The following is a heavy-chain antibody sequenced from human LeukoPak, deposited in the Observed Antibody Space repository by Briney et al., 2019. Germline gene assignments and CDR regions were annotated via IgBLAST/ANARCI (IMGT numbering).Heavy chain of an antibody. J-gene: IGHJ4*02. Sequence: ASVKVSCKASGYTITNYAMHWVRQAPGQGLGWRGWSNTNTGNPTYTQGFTGRFVFSLDTSVSTAYLQISSLQAEDTAVYYCARSNNDGDYLGVGFDYWGQGTLVTVSS. D-gene: IGHD4-17*01. V-gene: IGHV7-4-1*02. CDR1: GYTITNYA. CDR2: SNTNTGNP. CDR3: ARSNNDGDYLGVGFDY.